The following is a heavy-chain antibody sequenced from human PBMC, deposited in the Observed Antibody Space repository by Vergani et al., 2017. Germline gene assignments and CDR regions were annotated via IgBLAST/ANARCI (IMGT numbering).Heavy chain of an antibody. D-gene: IGHD1-14*01. CDR1: GFTFNQYG. Sequence: QVQLVESGGGVVQPGRSLRLSCEASGFTFNQYGMHWVRQAPGKGLEWVAVTWYDGNNKQYAESVKGRLTISRDNSKSTIDLQMYSLRDEDTGVYYCARDLRLLYNRFDPWGQGTLVTVSS. J-gene: IGHJ5*02. V-gene: IGHV3-33*01. CDR2: TWYDGNNK. CDR3: ARDLRLLYNRFDP.